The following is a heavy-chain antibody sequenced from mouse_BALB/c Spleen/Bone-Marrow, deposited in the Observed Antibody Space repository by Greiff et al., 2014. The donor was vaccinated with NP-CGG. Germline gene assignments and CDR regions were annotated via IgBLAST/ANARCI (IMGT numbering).Heavy chain of an antibody. J-gene: IGHJ1*01. D-gene: IGHD2-2*01. CDR1: GYTFTSYY. CDR2: INPSNGGT. CDR3: TRSGTSWLRRSWYFDV. V-gene: IGHV1S81*02. Sequence: QVQLKQSGAELVKPGASVKLSCKASGYTFTSYYMYWVKQRPGQGLEWIGEINPSNGGTNFNEKSKSKATLTVDKSSSTAYMQLSSLTSEDSAVYYCTRSGTSWLRRSWYFDVWGAGTTVTVSS.